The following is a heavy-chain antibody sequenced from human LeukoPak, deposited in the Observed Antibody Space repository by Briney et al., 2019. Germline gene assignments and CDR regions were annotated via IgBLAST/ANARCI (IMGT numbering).Heavy chain of an antibody. Sequence: SETLSLTCAVSGGSISSNSYYWGWIRQPPGKGLEWIGSIYYSGGTYYNPSLKSRVTISVDTSKNQFSLKLSSVTAADTAVYYCARGLEGFGDRYAFDIWGQGTMVTVSS. J-gene: IGHJ3*02. CDR2: IYYSGGT. V-gene: IGHV4-39*01. CDR3: ARGLEGFGDRYAFDI. CDR1: GGSISSNSYY. D-gene: IGHD3-10*01.